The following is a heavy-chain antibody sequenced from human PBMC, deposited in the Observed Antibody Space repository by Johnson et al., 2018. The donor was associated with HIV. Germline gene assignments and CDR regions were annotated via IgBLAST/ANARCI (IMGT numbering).Heavy chain of an antibody. CDR1: GFSFSNYA. CDR2: ISWDGGST. D-gene: IGHD3-10*01. CDR3: ARDASRGYGSGLDM. Sequence: QVQLVESGGGVVQPGTSLRLSCEASGFSFSNYAMDWVRQAPGKGLEWVSLISWDGGSTYYADSVKGRFTISRDNAKNSLYLQMNSLRAEDTAVYYCARDASRGYGSGLDMWGQGTMVTVSS. J-gene: IGHJ3*02. V-gene: IGHV3-NL1*01.